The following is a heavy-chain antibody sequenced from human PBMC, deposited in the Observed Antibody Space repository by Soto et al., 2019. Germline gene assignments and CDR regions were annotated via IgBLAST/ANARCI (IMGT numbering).Heavy chain of an antibody. CDR2: ISYDGSNK. D-gene: IGHD4-4*01. CDR3: ARDAYDSNYYYYYGMDV. CDR1: GFTFSSYA. V-gene: IGHV3-30-3*01. Sequence: GGSLRISCAASGFTFSSYAMHWVRQAPGKGLEWVAVISYDGSNKYYADSVKGRFTISRDNSKNTLYLQMNSLRAEDTAVYYCARDAYDSNYYYYYGMDVWGQGTTVTVSS. J-gene: IGHJ6*02.